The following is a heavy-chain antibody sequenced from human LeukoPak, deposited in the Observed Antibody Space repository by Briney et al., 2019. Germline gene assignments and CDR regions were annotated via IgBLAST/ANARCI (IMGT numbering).Heavy chain of an antibody. Sequence: PSETLSLTCTVSGYSISSGYYWGWIRQPPGKGLEWIGSIYHSGSTYYNPSLKSRVTISVDTSKNQFSLKLSSVTAADTAVYYCFCQAENGIRYFDWLTTEDYMDVWGKGTTVTISS. CDR3: FCQAENGIRYFDWLTTEDYMDV. J-gene: IGHJ6*03. V-gene: IGHV4-38-2*02. CDR1: GYSISSGYY. CDR2: IYHSGST. D-gene: IGHD3-9*01.